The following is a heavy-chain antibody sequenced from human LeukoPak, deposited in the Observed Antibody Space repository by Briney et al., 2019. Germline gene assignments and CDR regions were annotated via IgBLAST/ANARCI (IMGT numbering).Heavy chain of an antibody. CDR1: GYSFTSYW. J-gene: IGHJ4*02. D-gene: IGHD3-22*01. CDR3: ARHGDNYDSSGYYLSRVDY. Sequence: GASLQISCKGSGYSFTSYWIGWVRQLPGKGLEWMGIIYPGDSDTRYSPSFQGQVTISADKSISTAYLQWSSLKASDTAMYYCARHGDNYDSSGYYLSRVDYWGQGTLVTVSS. CDR2: IYPGDSDT. V-gene: IGHV5-51*01.